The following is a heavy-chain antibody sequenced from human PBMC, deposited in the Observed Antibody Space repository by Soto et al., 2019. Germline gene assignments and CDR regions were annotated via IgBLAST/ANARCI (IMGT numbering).Heavy chain of an antibody. CDR3: ARVVVPAAMLWSNASDI. V-gene: IGHV1-69*13. CDR1: GGTFSSYA. D-gene: IGHD2-2*01. CDR2: IIPTFGTA. Sequence: ASVKVSCKASGGTFSSYAISWVRQAPGQGLEWMGGIIPTFGTANYAQKFQGRVTITADESTSTAYMELSSLRSEDTAVYYCARVVVPAAMLWSNASDIWGQGTMVTVSS. J-gene: IGHJ3*02.